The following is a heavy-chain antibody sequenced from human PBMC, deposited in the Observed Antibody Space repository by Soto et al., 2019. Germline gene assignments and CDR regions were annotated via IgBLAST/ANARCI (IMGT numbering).Heavy chain of an antibody. CDR2: ISASGGST. CDR3: AKGRSKVGTPYFGRDV. CDR1: GYTFKTYA. J-gene: IGHJ6*02. V-gene: IGHV3-23*01. Sequence: EVQLLESGGALVQPGGALKRSCAASGYTFKTYALNWVRQAPGKGLEWVSAISASGGSTYYADSVKGRFTISRDNAKDMLYLQTNSLGAADAAVYFCAKGRSKVGTPYFGRDVWGRGTAVTVSS. D-gene: IGHD1-26*01.